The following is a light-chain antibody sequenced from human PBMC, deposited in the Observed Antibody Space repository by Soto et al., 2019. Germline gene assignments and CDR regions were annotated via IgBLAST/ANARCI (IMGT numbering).Light chain of an antibody. J-gene: IGLJ3*02. CDR1: SNDVGRYNL. CDR2: EAT. CDR3: CAYAGSATVV. Sequence: QSALTQPASVSGSPEQSITISCTGTSNDVGRYNLVSRYQQHPGKAPKVMIYEATKRPSGVSNRFSGSKSGNTASLTISGLQAEDEADYYCCAYAGSATVVFGGGTKLTVL. V-gene: IGLV2-23*01.